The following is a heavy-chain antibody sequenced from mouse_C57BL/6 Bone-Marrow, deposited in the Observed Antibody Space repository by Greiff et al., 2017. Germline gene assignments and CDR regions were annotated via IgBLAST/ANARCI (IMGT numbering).Heavy chain of an antibody. J-gene: IGHJ1*01. CDR2: IYPGSGST. CDR1: GYTFTSYW. CDR3: ARPYYSNYGYFDV. V-gene: IGHV1-55*01. D-gene: IGHD2-5*01. Sequence: QVQLQQPGAELVKPGASVKMSCKASGYTFTSYWITWVKQRPGQGLEWIGDIYPGSGSTNYNEKFKSKATLTVDTSSSTAYMQLSSLTSADSAVYYFARPYYSNYGYFDVWGSGTTVTVSA.